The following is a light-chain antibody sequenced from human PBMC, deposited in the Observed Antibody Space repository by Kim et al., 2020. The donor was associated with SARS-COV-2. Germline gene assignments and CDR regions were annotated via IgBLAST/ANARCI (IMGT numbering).Light chain of an antibody. CDR3: QQFAASPPT. CDR1: QSVGSNY. J-gene: IGKJ5*01. V-gene: IGKV3-20*01. Sequence: SPGERATLSCRASQSVGSNYLAWYQQKTGQAPRLLFYGASSRATGIPDRFSGSGSSTDFTLTISRLEPEDFAVYYCQQFAASPPTFGQGTRLEIK. CDR2: GAS.